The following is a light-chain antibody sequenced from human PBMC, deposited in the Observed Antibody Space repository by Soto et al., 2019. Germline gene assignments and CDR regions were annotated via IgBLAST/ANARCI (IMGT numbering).Light chain of an antibody. J-gene: IGLJ2*01. CDR3: CSYSDSTTLVI. CDR2: DVS. V-gene: IGLV2-14*01. CDR1: SSDVGGYNY. Sequence: QSVLTQPASVCGSPGQSITISCTGTSSDVGGYNYVSWYQQHPGKAPKLMIYDVSDRPSGISNRFSGSKSGNTASLTISGLQAEDEADYYCCSYSDSTTLVIFGGGTKVTVL.